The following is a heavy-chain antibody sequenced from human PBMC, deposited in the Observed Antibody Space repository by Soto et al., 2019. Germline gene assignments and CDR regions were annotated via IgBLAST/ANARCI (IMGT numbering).Heavy chain of an antibody. V-gene: IGHV1-58*01. J-gene: IGHJ4*02. CDR2: IVVGSGNT. CDR3: AAASITGTWHDY. Sequence: SVKVSCKASGFTFTSSAVQWVRQARGQRLEWIGWIVVGSGNTNYAQKFQERVTITRDMSTSTAYMELSSLRSEDTAVYYCAAASITGTWHDYWGQGTLVTVSS. CDR1: GFTFTSSA. D-gene: IGHD1-20*01.